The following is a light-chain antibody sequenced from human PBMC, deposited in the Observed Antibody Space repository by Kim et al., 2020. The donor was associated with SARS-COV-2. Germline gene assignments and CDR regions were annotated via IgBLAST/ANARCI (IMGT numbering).Light chain of an antibody. J-gene: IGLJ1*01. CDR2: GNS. CDR3: QSYDSSLSGYV. V-gene: IGLV1-40*01. CDR1: RSNIGAGYD. Sequence: QGVTISCTGRRSNIGAGYDVHWYQQLPGTAPKLLIYGNSNRPSGVPDRFSGSKSGTSASLAITGLQAEDEADYYCQSYDSSLSGYVFGTGTKVTVL.